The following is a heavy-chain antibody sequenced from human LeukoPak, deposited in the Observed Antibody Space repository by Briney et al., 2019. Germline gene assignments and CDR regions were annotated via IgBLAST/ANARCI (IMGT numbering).Heavy chain of an antibody. CDR2: IYYSGST. Sequence: NPSETLSLTCTVSGGSISSSRYYWGWIRQPPRKGLEWIGSIYYSGSTYYNPSLKSRVTISVDTSKNQFSLKLSSVTAADTAVYYCARQDRSVTMIVSFWFDPWGQGTLVTVSS. CDR1: GGSISSSRYY. V-gene: IGHV4-39*01. CDR3: ARQDRSVTMIVSFWFDP. J-gene: IGHJ5*02. D-gene: IGHD3-22*01.